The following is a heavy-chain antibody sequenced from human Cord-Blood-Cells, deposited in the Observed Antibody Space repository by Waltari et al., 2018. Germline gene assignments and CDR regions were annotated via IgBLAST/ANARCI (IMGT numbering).Heavy chain of an antibody. CDR3: ARQPSSGWYYYYYGMDV. V-gene: IGHV4-39*01. J-gene: IGHJ6*02. D-gene: IGHD6-19*01. CDR1: GGSISSSSYY. Sequence: QLQLQESGPGLVKPSETLSLTCTVSGGSISSSSYYWGWSRQPPRKGLEWIGSIYYSGSTYYNPSLKSRVTISVDTSKNQFSLKLSSVTAADTAVYYCARQPSSGWYYYYYGMDVWGQGTTVTVSS. CDR2: IYYSGST.